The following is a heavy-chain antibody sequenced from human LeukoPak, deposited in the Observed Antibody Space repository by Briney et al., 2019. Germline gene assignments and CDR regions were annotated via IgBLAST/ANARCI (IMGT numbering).Heavy chain of an antibody. D-gene: IGHD3-16*01. CDR1: GASFSDSY. V-gene: IGHV4-34*01. Sequence: SETLTLTCAVYGASFSDSYWSWIRQSPEKGLEWIGEINNSGSTSYNPSLNSRVIMSVDRSKNQFSLRLTSVTAADTAVYYCARGRYGPRLGNWGQGTLVTVSS. CDR2: INNSGST. CDR3: ARGRYGPRLGN. J-gene: IGHJ4*02.